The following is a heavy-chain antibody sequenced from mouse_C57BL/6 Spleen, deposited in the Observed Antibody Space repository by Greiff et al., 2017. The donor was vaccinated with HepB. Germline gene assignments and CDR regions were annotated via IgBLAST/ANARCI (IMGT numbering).Heavy chain of an antibody. CDR1: GYTFTSYW. CDR3: AIHIYYAYSWFAD. J-gene: IGHJ3*01. Sequence: VQLQQPGAELVKPGASVKVSCKASGYTFTSYWMHWVKQRPGQGLEWIGRIHPSDSDTNYNQKLKGKATLTVDKSSSTAYLQLSSLTSEDSAVYYCAIHIYYAYSWFADWGQGTLVTVSA. CDR2: IHPSDSDT. D-gene: IGHD2-2*01. V-gene: IGHV1-74*01.